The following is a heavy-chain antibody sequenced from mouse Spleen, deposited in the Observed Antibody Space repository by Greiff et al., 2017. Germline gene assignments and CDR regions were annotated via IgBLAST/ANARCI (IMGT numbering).Heavy chain of an antibody. CDR2: IWGGGST. V-gene: IGHV2-6*01. J-gene: IGHJ4*01. CDR1: GFSLTSYG. Sequence: VTLMESGPGLVAPSQSLSITCTVSGFSLTSYGVDWVRQSPGKGLEWLGVIWGGGSTNYNSALKSRLSISKDNSKSQVFLKMNSLQTDDTAMYYCASGRYDDAMDYWGQGTSVTVSS. CDR3: ASGRYDDAMDY. D-gene: IGHD2-14*01.